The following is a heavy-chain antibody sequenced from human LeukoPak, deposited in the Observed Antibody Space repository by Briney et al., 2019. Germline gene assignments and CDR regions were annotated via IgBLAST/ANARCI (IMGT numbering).Heavy chain of an antibody. D-gene: IGHD2-2*01. J-gene: IGHJ4*02. CDR3: AKDWASCSSPSCPGY. V-gene: IGHV3-23*01. CDR2: SSCGGGST. CDR1: GFTFSIYA. Sequence: GGSLRLSCAASGFTFSIYAMSWVRQAPGMGLEWVAASSCGGGSTYYADSVKGRFTISRDNSKNTLYLQMNSLRVEDTAVYYCAKDWASCSSPSCPGYWGQGTLVTVSS.